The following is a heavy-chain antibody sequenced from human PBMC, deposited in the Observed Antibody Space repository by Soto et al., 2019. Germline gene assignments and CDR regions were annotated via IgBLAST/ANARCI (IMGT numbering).Heavy chain of an antibody. V-gene: IGHV4-59*01. Sequence: QVQLQESGPGLVKPSETLSLTCTVSGGSISDYYWSWIRQPPGKGLEWIGYLFYTGSTSYNPSLQGRVTMSVDTSKNHLSLTLTSVIAADTAVYYCARGNAVATPGAFAVWGPGTFVSVSS. CDR3: ARGNAVATPGAFAV. D-gene: IGHD5-12*01. J-gene: IGHJ3*01. CDR2: LFYTGST. CDR1: GGSISDYY.